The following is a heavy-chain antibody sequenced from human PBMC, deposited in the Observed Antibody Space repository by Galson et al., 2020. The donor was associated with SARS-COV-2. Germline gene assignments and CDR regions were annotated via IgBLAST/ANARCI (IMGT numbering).Heavy chain of an antibody. CDR3: ARNSYRPGYYYDSSGYYYPYYFDY. J-gene: IGHJ4*02. Sequence: SETLSLTCAVSGGSISSSNWWSWVRQPPGKGLEWIGEIYHSGSTNYNPSLKSRVTISVDKSKNQFSLKLSSVTAADTAVYYCARNSYRPGYYYDSSGYYYPYYFDYWGQGTLVTVSS. V-gene: IGHV4-4*02. D-gene: IGHD3-22*01. CDR2: IYHSGST. CDR1: GGSISSSNW.